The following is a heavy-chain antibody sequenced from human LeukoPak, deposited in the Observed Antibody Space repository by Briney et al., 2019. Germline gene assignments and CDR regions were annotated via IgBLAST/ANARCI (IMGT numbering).Heavy chain of an antibody. V-gene: IGHV3-21*01. J-gene: IGHJ4*02. CDR1: GFTFSSYA. CDR3: ARASEYCSSTSCYRFDY. Sequence: GGSLRLSCAASGFTFSSYAMSWVRQAPGKGLEWVSSISSSSSYIYYADSVKGRFTISRDNAKNSLYLQMNSLRAEDTAVYYCARASEYCSSTSCYRFDYWGQGTLVTVSS. D-gene: IGHD2-2*01. CDR2: ISSSSSYI.